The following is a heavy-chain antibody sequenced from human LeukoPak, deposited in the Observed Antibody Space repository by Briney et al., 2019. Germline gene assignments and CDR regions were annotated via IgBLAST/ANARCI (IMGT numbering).Heavy chain of an antibody. J-gene: IGHJ6*02. V-gene: IGHV1-3*01. CDR2: INAGNGNT. Sequence: ASVTVSCKASGYTFTSYAMHWVRQAPGQRLEWMGWINAGNGNTKYSQKFQGRVTITRDTSASTAYMELSSLRSEDTAVYYCARARSGSYYYYYGMDVWGQGTTVTVSS. CDR1: GYTFTSYA. CDR3: ARARSGSYYYYYGMDV. D-gene: IGHD3-3*01.